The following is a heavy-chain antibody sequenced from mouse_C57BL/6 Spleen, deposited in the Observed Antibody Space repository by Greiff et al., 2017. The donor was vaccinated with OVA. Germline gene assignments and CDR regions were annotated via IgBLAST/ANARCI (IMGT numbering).Heavy chain of an antibody. CDR1: GYTFTSYW. Sequence: QVQLKQPGAELVKPGASVKLSCKASGYTFTSYWMQWVKQRPGQGLEWIGEIDPSDSYTNYNQKFKGKATLTVDTSSSTAYMQLSSLTSEDSAVYYCARKLSSYYSNYVEMDYWGQGTSVTVSS. CDR2: IDPSDSYT. D-gene: IGHD2-5*01. J-gene: IGHJ4*01. V-gene: IGHV1-50*01. CDR3: ARKLSSYYSNYVEMDY.